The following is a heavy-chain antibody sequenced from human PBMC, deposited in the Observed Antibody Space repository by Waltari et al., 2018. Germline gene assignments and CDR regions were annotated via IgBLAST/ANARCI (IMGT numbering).Heavy chain of an antibody. J-gene: IGHJ4*02. V-gene: IGHV3-53*01. CDR3: ARARAC. CDR1: GFTVSINY. CDR2: IYSGGST. Sequence: EVQLLESGGGLIQPVGSLPRSCAASGFTVSINYMSWVRQAPGKGLAWVSVIYSGGSTYYADSVKGRFTIARDNTKSTLDLQINSLRAEDTAVYYCARARACWGQGTLVTVSS.